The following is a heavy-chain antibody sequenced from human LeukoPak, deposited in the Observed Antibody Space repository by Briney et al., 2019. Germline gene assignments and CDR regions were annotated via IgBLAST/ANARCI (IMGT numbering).Heavy chain of an antibody. CDR3: ARPNYYDSSGFYYYFYGMDV. Sequence: GGSLRLSCAASGFTFSSYWMHWVRQAPGKGLEWVAVISYDGSNKYYADSVKGRFTCSRDNSKNTLYLQMNSLRADDTAVYYCARPNYYDSSGFYYYFYGMDVWGQGTTVTVSS. V-gene: IGHV3-30-3*01. CDR1: GFTFSSYW. J-gene: IGHJ6*02. CDR2: ISYDGSNK. D-gene: IGHD3-22*01.